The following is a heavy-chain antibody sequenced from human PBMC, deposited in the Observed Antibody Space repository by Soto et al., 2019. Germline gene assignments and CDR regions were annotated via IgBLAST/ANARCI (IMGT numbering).Heavy chain of an antibody. J-gene: IGHJ4*02. Sequence: GGSLRLSCAASGFTFSSYSMSWVRQAPGKGLEWVSSISSSSSYIYYADSVKGRFTISRDNAKNSLYLQMNSLRAEDTAVYYCARELIAAAGTSAGDDYWGQGTLVTVSS. CDR3: ARELIAAAGTSAGDDY. V-gene: IGHV3-21*01. CDR2: ISSSSSYI. D-gene: IGHD6-13*01. CDR1: GFTFSSYS.